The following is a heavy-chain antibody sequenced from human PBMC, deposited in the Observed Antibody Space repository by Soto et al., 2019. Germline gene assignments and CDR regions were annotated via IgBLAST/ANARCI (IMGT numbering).Heavy chain of an antibody. CDR3: TTEGLIVVVVAATVWFDP. V-gene: IGHV3-15*01. D-gene: IGHD2-15*01. Sequence: TGGSLRLSCAASGFTFSNAWMSWVRQAPGKGLEWVGRIKSKTDGGTTDYAAPVKGRFTISRDDSKNTLYLQMNSLKTEDTAVYYCTTEGLIVVVVAATVWFDPWGQRTLVTVSS. J-gene: IGHJ5*02. CDR1: GFTFSNAW. CDR2: IKSKTDGGTT.